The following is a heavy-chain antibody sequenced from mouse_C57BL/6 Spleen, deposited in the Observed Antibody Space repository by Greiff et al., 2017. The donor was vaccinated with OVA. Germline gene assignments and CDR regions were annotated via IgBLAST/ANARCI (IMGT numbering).Heavy chain of an antibody. V-gene: IGHV1-82*01. J-gene: IGHJ1*03. CDR1: GYAFSSSW. CDR3: ARGREGWYFDV. CDR2: IYPGDGDT. Sequence: QVTLKVCGPELVKPGASVKISCKASGYAFSSSWMNWVKQRPGKGLEWIGRIYPGDGDTNYNGKFKGKATLTADKSSSTAYMQLSSLTSEDSAVYFCARGREGWYFDVWGTGTTVTVSS.